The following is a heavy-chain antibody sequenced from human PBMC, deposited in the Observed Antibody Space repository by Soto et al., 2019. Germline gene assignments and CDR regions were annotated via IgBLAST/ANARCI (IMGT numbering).Heavy chain of an antibody. D-gene: IGHD2-15*01. CDR1: GFTFSSYA. J-gene: IGHJ4*02. Sequence: EVQLLESGGGLVQPGGSLRLSCAASGFTFSSYAMSWVRQAPGKGLEWVSAISGSGGSTYYADSVKGRFTISRDNSKNTLYLQMNSLRAEDTAVYYCAKDIEIVVVVAATPPNSFDYWGQGTLVTVSS. CDR3: AKDIEIVVVVAATPPNSFDY. CDR2: ISGSGGST. V-gene: IGHV3-23*01.